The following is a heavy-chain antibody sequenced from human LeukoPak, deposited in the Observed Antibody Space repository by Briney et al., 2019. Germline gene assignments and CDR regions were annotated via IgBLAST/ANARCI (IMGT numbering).Heavy chain of an antibody. D-gene: IGHD6-19*01. CDR2: LVYDERS. CDR3: ARDLSAAFDF. CDR1: GFPFSSYG. Sequence: GRTLRPSCAASGFPFSSYGMHWVRQAPGKGLEWVARLVYDERSDYANSVKGRFSISRDNSKNTLFLDMSDLRVEDTAVYYCARDLSAAFDFWGQGVLVTVSS. J-gene: IGHJ4*02. V-gene: IGHV3-33*05.